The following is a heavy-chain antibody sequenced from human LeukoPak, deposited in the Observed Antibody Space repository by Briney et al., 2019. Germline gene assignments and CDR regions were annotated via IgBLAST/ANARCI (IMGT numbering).Heavy chain of an antibody. CDR3: ARGGGDYGYYYYYMDV. V-gene: IGHV3-20*04. D-gene: IGHD4/OR15-4a*01. J-gene: IGHJ6*03. CDR1: GFTFDDYG. Sequence: GGSLRLSCAASGFTFDDYGMSWVRQAPGKGLEWVSGINWNGGSTGYADSVKGRFTISRDNAKNSLYLQMNSLRAEDTALYYCARGGGDYGYYYYYMDVWGKGTTVTVSS. CDR2: INWNGGST.